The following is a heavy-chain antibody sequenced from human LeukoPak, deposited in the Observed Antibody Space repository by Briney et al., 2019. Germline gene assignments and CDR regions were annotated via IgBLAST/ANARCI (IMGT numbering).Heavy chain of an antibody. J-gene: IGHJ4*02. CDR2: IYSGGST. CDR3: ARVASGSYYYPFDY. V-gene: IGHV3-53*01. CDR1: GFTVSSNY. D-gene: IGHD1-26*01. Sequence: GGSLRLSCAASGFTVSSNYMSWVRQAPAKGLEWVSVIYSGGSTYYADSVKGRFTISRDNSKNTLYLQMNSLRAEDTAVYYCARVASGSYYYPFDYWGQGTLVTVSS.